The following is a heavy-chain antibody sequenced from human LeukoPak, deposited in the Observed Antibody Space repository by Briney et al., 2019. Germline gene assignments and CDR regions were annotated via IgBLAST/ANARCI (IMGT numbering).Heavy chain of an antibody. CDR1: GGSFSGHY. CDR3: ASRYSGYDYGGYYYYYGMDV. J-gene: IGHJ6*02. V-gene: IGHV4-34*01. D-gene: IGHD5-12*01. CDR2: INHSGST. Sequence: SETLSLTCAVYGGSFSGHYWSWIRQPPGKGLEWIGEINHSGSTNYNPSLKSRVTISVDTSKNQFSLKLSSVTAADTAVYYCASRYSGYDYGGYYYYYGMDVWGQGTTVTVSS.